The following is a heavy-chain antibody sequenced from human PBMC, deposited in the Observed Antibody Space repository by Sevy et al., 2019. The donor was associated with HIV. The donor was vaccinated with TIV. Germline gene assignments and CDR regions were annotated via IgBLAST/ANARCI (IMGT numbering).Heavy chain of an antibody. CDR2: ISSSSSYI. D-gene: IGHD3-3*01. Sequence: GGSLRLSCAASGFTFSSYSMNWVRQAPGKGLEWVSTISSSSSYIYYADSVKGRFTISRDNAKNSLYLQMNSLRAEDTAVYYCARGGFLEWLLFYYFDYWGQGTLVTVSS. J-gene: IGHJ4*02. V-gene: IGHV3-21*01. CDR1: GFTFSSYS. CDR3: ARGGFLEWLLFYYFDY.